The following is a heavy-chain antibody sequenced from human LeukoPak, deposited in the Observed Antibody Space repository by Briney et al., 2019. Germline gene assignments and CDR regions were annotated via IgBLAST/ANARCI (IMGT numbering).Heavy chain of an antibody. J-gene: IGHJ3*02. D-gene: IGHD3-22*01. CDR2: INPNSGGT. CDR1: GYTFTGYY. Sequence: ASVKVSCKASGYTFTGYYMHWVRQAPGQGLEWVGWINPNSGGTNYAQKFQGRVTMTRDTSISTAYMELSRLRSDDTAVYYCARDTITMIGNDAFDIWGQGTMVTVSS. CDR3: ARDTITMIGNDAFDI. V-gene: IGHV1-2*02.